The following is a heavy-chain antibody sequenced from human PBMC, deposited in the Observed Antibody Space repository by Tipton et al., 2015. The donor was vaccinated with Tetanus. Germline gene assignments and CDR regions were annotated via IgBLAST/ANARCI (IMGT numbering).Heavy chain of an antibody. CDR1: GDSISSSRYY. V-gene: IGHV4-39*01. CDR3: ARRSVSARFDD. CDR2: IYYRGDT. Sequence: TLSLTCTVTGDSISSSRYYWGWVRQAPGKGLEWIGSIYYRGDTYHSPSLKSRVTMSVDTSKNQFSLKLSSVTATDTAVYYCARRSVSARFDDWGQGTLVTVSS. J-gene: IGHJ4*02. D-gene: IGHD6-6*01.